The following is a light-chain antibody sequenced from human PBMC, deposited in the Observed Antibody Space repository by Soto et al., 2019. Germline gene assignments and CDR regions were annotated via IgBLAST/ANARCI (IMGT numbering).Light chain of an antibody. CDR1: SGSVSAAHN. Sequence: QAVVTQESSFSVSPGGTVTLTCGLISGSVSAAHNPNWYQQTPGQAPRTLIYSTSTRSSGVPDRFSGSILGNKAALTITGAQADDESDYYCALFMGNGISVFGTGTKVTVL. V-gene: IGLV8-61*01. CDR3: ALFMGNGISV. J-gene: IGLJ1*01. CDR2: STS.